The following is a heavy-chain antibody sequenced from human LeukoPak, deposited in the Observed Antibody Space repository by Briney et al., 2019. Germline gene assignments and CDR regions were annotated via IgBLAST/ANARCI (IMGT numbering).Heavy chain of an antibody. CDR3: ARAYGSGSYCVIARVDY. D-gene: IGHD3-10*01. Sequence: PSETLSLTCTVSGASVSSYYWSWIRQPPGKGLEWIGYIYYSGSTNYNPSLKSRVTISLDTSKNQFSLKMSSVTAADTAVYYCARAYGSGSYCVIARVDYWGQGTLVTVSS. CDR2: IYYSGST. V-gene: IGHV4-59*02. CDR1: GASVSSYY. J-gene: IGHJ4*02.